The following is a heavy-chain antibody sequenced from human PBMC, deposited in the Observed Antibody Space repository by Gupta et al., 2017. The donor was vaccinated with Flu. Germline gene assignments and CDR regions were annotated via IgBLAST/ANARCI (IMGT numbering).Heavy chain of an antibody. Sequence: DVQLVESGGGLVQPGRSLRLSCAAPLFSYDYYAMHWVRQAPGKGLEWVSGISWNSGSIGYADSVKGRFTISRDNAKNSLYLQMNSLRAEDTALYYCSESLNENDYWGQGTLVTVSS. CDR1: LFSYDYYA. CDR3: SESLNENDY. J-gene: IGHJ4*02. V-gene: IGHV3-9*01. D-gene: IGHD1-1*01. CDR2: ISWNSGSI.